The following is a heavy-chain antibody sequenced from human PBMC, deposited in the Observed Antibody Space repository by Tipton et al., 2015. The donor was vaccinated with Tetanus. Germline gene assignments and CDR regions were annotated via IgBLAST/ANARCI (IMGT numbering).Heavy chain of an antibody. V-gene: IGHV5-51*01. CDR1: GYSFSSYY. CDR2: IHPGESTT. D-gene: IGHD3-3*01. Sequence: QLVQSGVEVKKPGESLRISCQASGYSFSSYYIAWARQMPGRGLEWMGFIHPGESTTTYSPSFQGQVTFSADTSINTAYLHWASLTDSDSATYYWAGRRSNTNLFFWFDPGGQGTPVTVSS. CDR3: AGRRSNTNLFFWFDP. J-gene: IGHJ5*02.